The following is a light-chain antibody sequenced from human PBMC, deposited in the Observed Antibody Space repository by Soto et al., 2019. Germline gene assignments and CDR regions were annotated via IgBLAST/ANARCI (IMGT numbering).Light chain of an antibody. CDR2: DVS. CDR3: SSYASSSALLYV. CDR1: SSDVGGYNY. V-gene: IGLV2-14*01. Sequence: QSALTQPASVSGSPGQSITISCTGTSSDVGGYNYVSWYQQHPGKAPKLMLYDVSNRPSGVSNRFSGSKSGNTASLTISGLQAADEADSYCSSYASSSALLYVFGTGTKLTVL. J-gene: IGLJ1*01.